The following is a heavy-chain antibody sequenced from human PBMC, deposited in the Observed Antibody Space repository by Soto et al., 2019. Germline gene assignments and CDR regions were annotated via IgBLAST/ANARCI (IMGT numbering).Heavy chain of an antibody. CDR1: GGSISTYF. V-gene: IGHV4-4*07. J-gene: IGHJ4*02. Sequence: SETLSLTCTVSGGSISTYFCNWIRQPAGKAMEWIGRIDSSGNTDYSPSLKSRVTMSVDTSKNQFSLKLNSVTAAGTAVYYCARGGHDFWSGPFDFWGQGTLVTVSS. CDR3: ARGGHDFWSGPFDF. CDR2: IDSSGNT. D-gene: IGHD3-3*01.